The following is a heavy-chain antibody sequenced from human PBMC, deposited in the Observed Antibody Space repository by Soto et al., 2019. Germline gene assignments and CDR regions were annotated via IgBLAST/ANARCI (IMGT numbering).Heavy chain of an antibody. J-gene: IGHJ4*02. CDR3: VQGASTAHQPLDS. D-gene: IGHD1-26*01. CDR2: ISGDGNDK. Sequence: VQLVESGGGVVQPGRSLRLSCAASGFIFRNFGMHWVRRAPGKGLEWVATISGDGNDKYYPDSMKGRFTISRHNFNNTLYLQLTSLRPEDTAVYHCVQGASTAHQPLDSWGQGVLVTVSS. V-gene: IGHV3-30*03. CDR1: GFIFRNFG.